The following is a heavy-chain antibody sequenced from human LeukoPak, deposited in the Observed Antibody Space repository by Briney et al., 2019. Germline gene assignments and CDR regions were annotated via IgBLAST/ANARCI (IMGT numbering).Heavy chain of an antibody. CDR3: ARDRCSGGSCYSGY. Sequence: SVKVSCKASGGTFSSYAISWVRQAPGQGLEWMGGIIPIFGTANYAQKFQGGVTITADESTSTAYMELSSLRSEDTAVYYCARDRCSGGSCYSGYWGQGTLVTVSS. CDR1: GGTFSSYA. D-gene: IGHD2-15*01. CDR2: IIPIFGTA. V-gene: IGHV1-69*13. J-gene: IGHJ4*02.